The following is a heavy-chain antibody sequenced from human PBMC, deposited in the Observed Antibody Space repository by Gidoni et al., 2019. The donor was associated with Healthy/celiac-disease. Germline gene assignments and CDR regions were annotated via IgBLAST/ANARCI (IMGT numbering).Heavy chain of an antibody. V-gene: IGHV4-59*01. CDR3: ARGTGKYNFDY. CDR2: IYYRGST. Sequence: QVQLQESGPGLVKPSETLSLTGTVSGGSISSYYWSWIRQPPGKGLEWIGYIYYRGSTNYNPSLKSRVTISVDTSKNQFSLKLSSVTAADTAVYYCARGTGKYNFDYWGQGTLVTVSS. D-gene: IGHD5-12*01. CDR1: GGSISSYY. J-gene: IGHJ4*02.